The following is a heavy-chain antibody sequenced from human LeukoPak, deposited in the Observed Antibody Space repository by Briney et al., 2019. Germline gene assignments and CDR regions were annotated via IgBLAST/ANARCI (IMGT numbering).Heavy chain of an antibody. CDR2: INSDGSST. V-gene: IGHV3-74*01. D-gene: IGHD4-17*01. CDR1: GFTFSSYW. Sequence: GGSLRLSCAASGFTFSSYWMHWVRQAPGKGLVWVSRINSDGSSTSYADSVKGRFTISRDNAKNTLYLQMNSLRAEDTAVYYCASLIYGDLLDYWGQGTLVTVSS. CDR3: ASLIYGDLLDY. J-gene: IGHJ4*02.